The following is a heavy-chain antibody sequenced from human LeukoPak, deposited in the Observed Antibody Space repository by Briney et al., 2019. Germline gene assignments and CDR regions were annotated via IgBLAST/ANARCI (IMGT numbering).Heavy chain of an antibody. D-gene: IGHD3-22*01. CDR2: IIPIFGTA. J-gene: IGHJ3*02. CDR3: ARPDFTMIGPGAFDI. Sequence: WASVTVSCKASGGTFSSYAISWVRQAPGQGLEWMGGIIPIFGTANYAQKFQGRVTITADESTSTAYMELSSLRSEDTAVYYCARPDFTMIGPGAFDIWGQGTMVTVSS. V-gene: IGHV1-69*01. CDR1: GGTFSSYA.